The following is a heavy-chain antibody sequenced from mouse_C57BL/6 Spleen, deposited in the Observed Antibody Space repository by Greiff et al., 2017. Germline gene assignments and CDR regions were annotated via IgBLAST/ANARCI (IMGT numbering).Heavy chain of an antibody. D-gene: IGHD2-5*01. CDR2: INPNNGGT. V-gene: IGHV1-18*01. J-gene: IGHJ1*03. CDR3: ARSYYSNYEGYFDV. Sequence: EVQLQQSGPELVKPGASVKIPCKASGYTFTDYNMDWVKQSHGKSLEWIGDINPNNGGTIYNQKFKGKATLTVDKSSSTAYMELRSLTSEDTAVYYCARSYYSNYEGYFDVWGTGTTVTVSS. CDR1: GYTFTDYN.